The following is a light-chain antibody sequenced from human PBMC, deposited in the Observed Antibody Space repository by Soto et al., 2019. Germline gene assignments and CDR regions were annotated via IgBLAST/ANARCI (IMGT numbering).Light chain of an antibody. V-gene: IGKV3-15*01. CDR2: GVS. CDR3: QHYNSYSEA. CDR1: QSVRSTY. Sequence: EIVRTQSPVTLSVSPGDRATLSCRASQSVRSTYLAWYQQKPGQAPRLLIFGVSNRAAGIPARFSGSGSGTEFTLTISSLQPDDFATYYCQHYNSYSEAFGQGTKVDIK. J-gene: IGKJ1*01.